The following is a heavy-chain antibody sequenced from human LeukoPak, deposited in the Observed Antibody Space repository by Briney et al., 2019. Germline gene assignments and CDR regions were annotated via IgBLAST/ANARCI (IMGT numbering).Heavy chain of an antibody. CDR1: GLSLSTSG. D-gene: IGHD4-17*01. V-gene: IGHV3-48*01. CDR2: ISIRGRPI. CDR3: AKSDYGDYSYFDY. Sequence: GGSLRLSCVDSGLSLSTSGINWVRQAPGKGLEWISYISIRGRPIYYADSVKGRFTISRDNAKNSLYLQMNSLRAEDTAVYYCAKSDYGDYSYFDYWGQGTLVTVSS. J-gene: IGHJ4*02.